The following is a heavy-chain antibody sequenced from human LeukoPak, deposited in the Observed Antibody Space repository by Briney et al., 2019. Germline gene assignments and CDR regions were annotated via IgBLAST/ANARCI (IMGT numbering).Heavy chain of an antibody. CDR1: GGSFSGYY. Sequence: SSETLSLTCAVYGGSFSGYYWSWIRQPPGKGLEWIGEINHSGSTNYNPSLKSRVTISVDTSKNQFSLKLSSVTAADTAVYYCARSPITIFGVVIIQLRGYYFDYWGQGTLVTVSS. D-gene: IGHD3-3*01. CDR3: ARSPITIFGVVIIQLRGYYFDY. CDR2: INHSGST. J-gene: IGHJ4*02. V-gene: IGHV4-34*01.